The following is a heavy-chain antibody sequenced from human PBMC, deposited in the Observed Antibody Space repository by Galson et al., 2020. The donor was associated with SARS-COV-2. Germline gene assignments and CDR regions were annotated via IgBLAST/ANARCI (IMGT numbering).Heavy chain of an antibody. V-gene: IGHV3-53*01. CDR3: TRDLPEQQLDP. Sequence: GGSLRLSCAASGFTVTSNYMSWVRQAPGKGLEWVSVIYSDGSTYYAASVKGRFTISRDYSKNTVFLQMYSLRAEDSAVYYCTRDLPEQQLDPWGQGTLVTVSS. CDR1: GFTVTSNY. D-gene: IGHD6-13*01. CDR2: IYSDGST. J-gene: IGHJ5*02.